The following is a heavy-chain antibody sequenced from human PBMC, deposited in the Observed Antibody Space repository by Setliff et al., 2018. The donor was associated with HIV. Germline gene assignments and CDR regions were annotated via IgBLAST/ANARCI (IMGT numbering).Heavy chain of an antibody. Sequence: PSETLSLTCTVSGGSFRSSRYYWGWIRQPPGKGLEWIGNIHYGGFFWYSPSLKSRVTISVDTSKNQFSLKLRSVTAADTAVYYCARPALGIGGGSRFDNWGQGTRVTVSS. J-gene: IGHJ4*02. CDR2: IHYGGFF. V-gene: IGHV4-39*01. CDR3: ARPALGIGGGSRFDN. CDR1: GGSFRSSRYY. D-gene: IGHD3-10*01.